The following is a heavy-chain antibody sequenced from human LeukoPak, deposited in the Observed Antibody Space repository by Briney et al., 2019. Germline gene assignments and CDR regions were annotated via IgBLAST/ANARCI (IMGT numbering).Heavy chain of an antibody. CDR2: ISGSGGST. J-gene: IGHJ4*02. CDR1: GFTFSSYA. D-gene: IGHD3-3*01. V-gene: IGHV3-23*01. Sequence: GGSLRLSCAASGFTFSSYAMSWVRQTPGKGLEWVSAISGSGGSTYYADSVKGRFTISRDNSKNTLYLQMNSLRAEDTAVYYCAKEYYDFWSGYYGTDYWGQGTLVTVSS. CDR3: AKEYYDFWSGYYGTDY.